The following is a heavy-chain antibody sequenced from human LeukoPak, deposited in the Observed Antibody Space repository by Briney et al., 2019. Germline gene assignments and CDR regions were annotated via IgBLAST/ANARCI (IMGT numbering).Heavy chain of an antibody. CDR3: ARDTLRFLEWLEPYAFDI. J-gene: IGHJ3*02. V-gene: IGHV4-59*12. CDR2: IYYSGST. Sequence: SETLSLTCTVSGGSISSYYWSWIRQPPGKGLEWIGYIYYSGSTNYNPSLKSRVTISVDTSKNQFSLKLSSVTAADTAVYYCARDTLRFLEWLEPYAFDIRGQGTMVTVSS. D-gene: IGHD3-3*01. CDR1: GGSISSYY.